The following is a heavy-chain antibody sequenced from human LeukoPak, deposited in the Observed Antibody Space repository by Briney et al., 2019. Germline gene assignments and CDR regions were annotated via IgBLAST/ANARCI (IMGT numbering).Heavy chain of an antibody. CDR2: IYYSGST. Sequence: SETLSPTCTVSGGSMNNYYWTWIWQPPGKGLEWIGYIYYSGSTNYNPSFKSRVTISVDTSKNQFSLKLTSVTAADTAVYYCARLGSSGEYGPLNYYMDVWGTRTTVTVSS. D-gene: IGHD2-15*01. CDR1: GGSMNNYY. J-gene: IGHJ6*03. CDR3: ARLGSSGEYGPLNYYMDV. V-gene: IGHV4-59*01.